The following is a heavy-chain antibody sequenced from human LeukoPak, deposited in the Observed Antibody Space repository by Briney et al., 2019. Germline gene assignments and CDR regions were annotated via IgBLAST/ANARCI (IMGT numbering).Heavy chain of an antibody. CDR1: GFTVSSNY. V-gene: IGHV3-53*01. J-gene: IGHJ4*02. Sequence: GGSLRLSCAASGFTVSSNYMSWVRQAPGKGLEWVSVIYSGGSTYYADSVKGRFTISRDNSKNTLYLQMNSLRAEDTAVYYCAKTPLIVVVTAQFDYWGQGTLVTVSS. CDR3: AKTPLIVVVTAQFDY. D-gene: IGHD2-21*02. CDR2: IYSGGST.